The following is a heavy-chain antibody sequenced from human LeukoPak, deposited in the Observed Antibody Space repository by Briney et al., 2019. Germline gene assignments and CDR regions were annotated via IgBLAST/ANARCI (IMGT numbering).Heavy chain of an antibody. J-gene: IGHJ4*02. CDR3: ARGVAAAGFDY. Sequence: SETLSLTCTVSGGSISNYYWSWIRQPAGKGLEWIGHIYISGSTNYNPSLKSRVTMSVDTSKNQFSLKLSSVTAADTAVYYCARGVAAAGFDYWGQGTLVTVSS. CDR2: IYISGST. D-gene: IGHD6-13*01. CDR1: GGSISNYY. V-gene: IGHV4-4*07.